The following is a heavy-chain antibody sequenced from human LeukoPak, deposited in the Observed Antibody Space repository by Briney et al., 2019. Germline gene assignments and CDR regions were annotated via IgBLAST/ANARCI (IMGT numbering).Heavy chain of an antibody. CDR2: IYESGST. V-gene: IGHV4-59*01. Sequence: DPSQTRSLTCTVAGASIRSYYSSWVRQPPGKGREWISYIYESGSTNYHPDLKSRVTISVAPSKNQLSLKLRSVTAADTAVYYCALLTGDQRGAYWGQGPLVTVSS. J-gene: IGHJ4*02. CDR1: GASIRSYY. CDR3: ALLTGDQRGAY. D-gene: IGHD7-27*01.